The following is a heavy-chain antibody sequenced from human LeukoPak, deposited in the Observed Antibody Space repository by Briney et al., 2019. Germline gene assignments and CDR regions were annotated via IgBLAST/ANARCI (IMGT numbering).Heavy chain of an antibody. Sequence: GASVKVSCKASGGTFSSYAISWVRQAPGQGLEWMGGIIPIFGTANYAQKFQGRVTITADKSTSTAYMELSSLRSEDTAVYYCARDGAIAARRTNWFDPWGQGTLVTVSS. CDR3: ARDGAIAARRTNWFDP. J-gene: IGHJ5*02. CDR1: GGTFSSYA. V-gene: IGHV1-69*06. CDR2: IIPIFGTA. D-gene: IGHD6-6*01.